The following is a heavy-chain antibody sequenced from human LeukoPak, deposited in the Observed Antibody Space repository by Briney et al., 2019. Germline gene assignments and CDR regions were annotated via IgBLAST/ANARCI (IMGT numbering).Heavy chain of an antibody. CDR1: GYSISSGYY. CDR3: AGEEDSSSVGWFDP. J-gene: IGHJ5*02. Sequence: SETLSLTCTVSGYSISSGYYWGWIGQPPGKGLEWIGSIYHSGRTYYNPSHKSRVTISVDTSKNQFSLKLSSVTAADTAVYYCAGEEDSSSVGWFDPWGQGTLVTVSS. V-gene: IGHV4-38-2*02. CDR2: IYHSGRT. D-gene: IGHD6-13*01.